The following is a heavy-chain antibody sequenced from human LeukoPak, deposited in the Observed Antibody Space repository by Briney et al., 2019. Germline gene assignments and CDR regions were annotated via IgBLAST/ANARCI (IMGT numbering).Heavy chain of an antibody. CDR1: GYTCTTHY. J-gene: IGHJ4*02. V-gene: IGHV1-2*02. CDR2: INPNSGGT. D-gene: IGHD6-13*01. Sequence: ASVKVSCKASGYTCTTHYSHWVRQAPGQGLEWIGWINPNSGGTHYAQTFQGRVTMTRDTSINTVYMELSRLTSDDAAVYYCARGGGSSFFDYWGQGTLVTVSS. CDR3: ARGGGSSFFDY.